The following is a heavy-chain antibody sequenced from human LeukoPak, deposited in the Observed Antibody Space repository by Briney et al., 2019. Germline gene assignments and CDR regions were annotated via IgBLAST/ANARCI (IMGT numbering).Heavy chain of an antibody. CDR1: GFTFSSYG. Sequence: GRSLRLSCAASGFTFSSYGMHWVRQAPGKGLEWVAVIWYDGSNKYYADSVKGRFTISRDNSKNTLYLQMNSLRAEDTAVYYCAKGERSTSLYYYYYYMDVWGKEATVTVSS. J-gene: IGHJ6*03. CDR3: AKGERSTSLYYYYYYMDV. CDR2: IWYDGSNK. V-gene: IGHV3-33*06. D-gene: IGHD2-2*01.